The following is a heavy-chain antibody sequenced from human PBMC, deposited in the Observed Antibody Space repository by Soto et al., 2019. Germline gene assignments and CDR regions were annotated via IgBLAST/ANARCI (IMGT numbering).Heavy chain of an antibody. CDR1: GYTFTSYY. V-gene: IGHV1-46*01. D-gene: IGHD3-16*02. CDR3: ARGGIMITFGGVIARAHLDY. CDR2: INPSGGST. Sequence: ASVKVSCKASGYTFTSYYMHWVRQAPGQGLEWMGIINPSGGSTSYAQKFQGRVTMTRDTSTSTVYMELSSLRSEDTAVYYCARGGIMITFGGVIARAHLDYWGQGTLVTVSS. J-gene: IGHJ4*02.